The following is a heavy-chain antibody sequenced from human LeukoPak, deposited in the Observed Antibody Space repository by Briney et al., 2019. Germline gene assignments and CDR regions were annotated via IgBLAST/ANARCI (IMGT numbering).Heavy chain of an antibody. CDR1: GFTFDDYA. Sequence: PGGSLRLSCAASGFTFDDYAVHWVRQAPGKGLEWVSGISWSSGSIGYADSVKGRFTISRDNAKNSLYLQMNSLRAEDTALYYCAKDLNSHRSPTFDYWGQGTLVTVSS. D-gene: IGHD2/OR15-2a*01. CDR2: ISWSSGSI. J-gene: IGHJ4*02. V-gene: IGHV3-9*01. CDR3: AKDLNSHRSPTFDY.